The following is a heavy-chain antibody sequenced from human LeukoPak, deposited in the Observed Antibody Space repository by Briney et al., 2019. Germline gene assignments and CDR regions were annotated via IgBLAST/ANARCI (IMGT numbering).Heavy chain of an antibody. CDR2: IKNDGSEK. CDR1: GFTFSSYW. D-gene: IGHD3-9*01. CDR3: ATADWFSLDF. J-gene: IGHJ4*02. V-gene: IGHV3-7*04. Sequence: GGSLRLSCAASGFTFSSYWMSWVRQAPGKGLEWVATIKNDGSEKNYVDSVKGRFTISRDNAKNSLYLQMSGLRAEDTAVYFCATADWFSLDFWGQGTLVTVSS.